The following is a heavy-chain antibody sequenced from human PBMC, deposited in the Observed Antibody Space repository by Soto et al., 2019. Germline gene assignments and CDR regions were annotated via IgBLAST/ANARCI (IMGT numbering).Heavy chain of an antibody. CDR2: IYYSVST. CDR3: ARGSGAGSGSYPIWYYYYGMDV. J-gene: IGHJ6*02. D-gene: IGHD3-10*01. Sequence: SETLSLTCTVSGGSISSGDYYWSWIRQPPGKGLEWIGYIYYSVSTYYNPSLKSRVTISVDTSKNQFSLKLSSVTAADTAVYYCARGSGAGSGSYPIWYYYYGMDVWGQGTTVTVSS. CDR1: GGSISSGDYY. V-gene: IGHV4-30-4*01.